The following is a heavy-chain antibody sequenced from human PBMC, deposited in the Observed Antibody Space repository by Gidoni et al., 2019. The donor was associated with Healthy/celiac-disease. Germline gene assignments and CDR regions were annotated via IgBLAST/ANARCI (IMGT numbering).Heavy chain of an antibody. Sequence: EVQLVESGGGLVKPGGSLSLSCAASGFTFRSYSMNWVRQAPGKGLEWVSSISSSSSYIYYADSVKGRFTISRDNAKNSLYLQMNSLRAEDTAVYYCARDSSAAGDNYYDYGMDVWGQGTTVTVSS. J-gene: IGHJ6*02. V-gene: IGHV3-21*01. D-gene: IGHD6-13*01. CDR3: ARDSSAAGDNYYDYGMDV. CDR1: GFTFRSYS. CDR2: ISSSSSYI.